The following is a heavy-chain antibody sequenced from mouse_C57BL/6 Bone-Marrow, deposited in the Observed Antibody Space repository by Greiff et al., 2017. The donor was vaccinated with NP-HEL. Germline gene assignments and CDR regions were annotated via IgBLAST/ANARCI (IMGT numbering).Heavy chain of an antibody. D-gene: IGHD2-5*01. V-gene: IGHV5-9-1*02. CDR1: GFTFSSYA. CDR3: TREGSNYLAY. CDR2: ISSGGDYI. J-gene: IGHJ3*01. Sequence: DVMLVESGEGLVKPGGSLKLSCAASGFTFSSYAMSWVRQTPEKRLEWVAYISSGGDYIYYADTVKGRFTISRDNARNTLYLQMSSLKSEDTAMYYCTREGSNYLAYWGQGTLVTVSA.